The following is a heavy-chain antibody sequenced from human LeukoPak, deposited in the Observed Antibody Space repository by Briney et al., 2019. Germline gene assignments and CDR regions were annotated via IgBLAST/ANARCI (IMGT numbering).Heavy chain of an antibody. D-gene: IGHD2-2*01. CDR1: GFSLSTYG. CDR3: AKDPGYQPPGYYMDV. Sequence: SGGSLRLSCTASGFSLSTYGMHWVRQAPGKGLEWVAFIGYDGSNKWYAGSVKGRFTISRGNSMNTLYLQMSSLRVEDTAVYYCAKDPGYQPPGYYMDVWGKGPTVPASS. V-gene: IGHV3-30*02. J-gene: IGHJ6*03. CDR2: IGYDGSNK.